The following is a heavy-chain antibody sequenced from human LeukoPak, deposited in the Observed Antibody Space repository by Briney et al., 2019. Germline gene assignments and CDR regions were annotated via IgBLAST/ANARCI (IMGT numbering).Heavy chain of an antibody. V-gene: IGHV3-11*01. CDR1: GFTFSDYY. CDR2: ISSSGSTI. D-gene: IGHD4-17*01. J-gene: IGHJ4*02. CDR3: ARVTTVTTVVFDY. Sequence: PGGSLRLSCAASGFTFSDYYMSWIRQAPGKGLEWVSYISSSGSTIYYADSVKGRFTISRDNAKNSLYLQMNSLRAEDTAVYYCARVTTVTTVVFDYWGQGTLVTVSS.